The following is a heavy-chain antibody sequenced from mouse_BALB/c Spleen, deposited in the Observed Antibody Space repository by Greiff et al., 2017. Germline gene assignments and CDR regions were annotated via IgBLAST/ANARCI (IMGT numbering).Heavy chain of an antibody. D-gene: IGHD1-1*01. CDR1: GFTFSSYT. Sequence: EVQGVESGGGLVKPGGSLKLSCAASGFTFSSYTMSWVRQTPEKRLEWVATISSGGGNTYYPDSVKGRFTISRDNAKNNLYLQMSSLRSEDTALYYCARYEYYGSSHAMDYWGQGTSVTVSS. CDR2: ISSGGGNT. V-gene: IGHV5-9*03. J-gene: IGHJ4*01. CDR3: ARYEYYGSSHAMDY.